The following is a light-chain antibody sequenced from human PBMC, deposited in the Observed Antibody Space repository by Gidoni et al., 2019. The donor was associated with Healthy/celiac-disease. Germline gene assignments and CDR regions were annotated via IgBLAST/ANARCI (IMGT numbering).Light chain of an antibody. CDR3: QQYNSWPRT. CDR2: GAS. Sequence: EIVMTPSPATLSVSPGERATLSCRASQSVSSSLAWYQQKPGQAPRLLIYGASTRATGIPARFSGSGSGTEFTLTISSLQSEDFAVYYCQQYNSWPRTFGQGTKVEIK. CDR1: QSVSSS. J-gene: IGKJ1*01. V-gene: IGKV3-15*01.